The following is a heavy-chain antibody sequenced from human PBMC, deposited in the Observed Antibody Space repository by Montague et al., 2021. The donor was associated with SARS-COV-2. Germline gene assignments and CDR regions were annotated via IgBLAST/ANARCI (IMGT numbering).Heavy chain of an antibody. J-gene: IGHJ4*02. CDR3: GRVFAPAGTFDF. CDR2: TYFRSKWYN. V-gene: IGHV6-1*01. CDR1: GDSVSTNNTT. Sequence: CAISGDSVSTNNTTWNWVTQSPSGDLEWLGRTYFRSKWYNDYAVSVKSRITINPDTSKNQFSLQLKSVIPKDTAIYFCGRVFAPAGTFDFWGQGTMVTVSS. D-gene: IGHD6-13*01.